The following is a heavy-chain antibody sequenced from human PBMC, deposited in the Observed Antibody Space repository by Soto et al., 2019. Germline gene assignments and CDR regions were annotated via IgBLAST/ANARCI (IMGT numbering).Heavy chain of an antibody. CDR1: GFTFSDHY. V-gene: IGHV3-72*01. Sequence: EVQLVESGGGLVQPGDSLRLSCAASGFTFSDHYMDWVRQAPGKGLEWVGRIRNKANSYTTEYAASVKGRFTVSRDDSKSSLYLQMNRLKIEDTAIYYCTRVRSSSWGLDAFDIWGQGTMVTVSS. CDR3: TRVRSSSWGLDAFDI. J-gene: IGHJ3*02. CDR2: IRNKANSYTT. D-gene: IGHD6-13*01.